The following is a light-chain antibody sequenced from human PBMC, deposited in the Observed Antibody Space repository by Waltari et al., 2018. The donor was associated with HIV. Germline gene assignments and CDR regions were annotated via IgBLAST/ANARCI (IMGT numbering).Light chain of an antibody. CDR3: QQYAYSPWT. CDR1: QSVSSSY. Sequence: EIVLTQSPGTLSLSPGERATLSCRVSQSVSSSYLAWYQQKPGQAPRLLISGASSRATGIPDRFSGRGSGTDFTLTISRLEPEDFALYFCQQYAYSPWTFGQGTKVEIK. J-gene: IGKJ1*01. V-gene: IGKV3-20*01. CDR2: GAS.